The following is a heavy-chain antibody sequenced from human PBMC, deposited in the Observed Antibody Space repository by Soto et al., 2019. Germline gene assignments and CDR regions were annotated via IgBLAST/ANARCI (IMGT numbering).Heavy chain of an antibody. V-gene: IGHV1-69*08. CDR2: ILPILGIA. D-gene: IGHD1-26*01. J-gene: IGHJ4*02. CDR1: GGTFSSYT. CDR3: ARDYSGSYYFDY. Sequence: QVQLVQSGAEVKKPGSSVKVSCKASGGTFSSYTISWVRQAPGQGLEWRGRILPILGIANYAQKSQGRVTITADKSTSTAYMELSSLRSEDTAVYYCARDYSGSYYFDYWGQGTLVTVSS.